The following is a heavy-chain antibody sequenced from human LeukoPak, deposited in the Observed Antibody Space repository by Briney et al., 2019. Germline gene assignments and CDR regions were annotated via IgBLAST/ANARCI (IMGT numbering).Heavy chain of an antibody. CDR3: ARQKNDYGDYPDAFGI. J-gene: IGHJ3*02. Sequence: ASVKVSCKASGYTFTSYYIHWVRQAPGQGLEWMGLINPSAGNTAYAQKFQGRGSMTSDTSTSTVYMELSSLRSEDTAVYYCARQKNDYGDYPDAFGIWGQGTMVTVSS. V-gene: IGHV1-46*01. CDR2: INPSAGNT. CDR1: GYTFTSYY. D-gene: IGHD4-17*01.